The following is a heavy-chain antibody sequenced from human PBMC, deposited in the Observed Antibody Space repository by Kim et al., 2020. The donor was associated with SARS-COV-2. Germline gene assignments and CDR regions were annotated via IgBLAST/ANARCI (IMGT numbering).Heavy chain of an antibody. CDR3: ARDLRSSWYLGSGYYYGMDV. V-gene: IGHV3-66*01. D-gene: IGHD6-13*01. J-gene: IGHJ6*02. Sequence: RFTISRDNSKNTLYLQMNSLRAEDTAVYYCARDLRSSWYLGSGYYYGMDVWGQGTTVTVSS.